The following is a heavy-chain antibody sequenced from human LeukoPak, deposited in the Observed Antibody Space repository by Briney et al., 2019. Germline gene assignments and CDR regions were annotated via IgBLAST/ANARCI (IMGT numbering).Heavy chain of an antibody. CDR3: ARDNGGSLDY. CDR2: IYYSGST. V-gene: IGHV4-31*03. CDR1: GGSISSGGYY. J-gene: IGHJ4*02. D-gene: IGHD2-15*01. Sequence: SETLSLTCTVSGGSISSGGYYWSWIRQHPGKGLEWIGYIYYSGSTYYNPSLKSRVTISVDRSKNQFSLKLSSVTAADTAVYYCARDNGGSLDYWGQGTLVTVSS.